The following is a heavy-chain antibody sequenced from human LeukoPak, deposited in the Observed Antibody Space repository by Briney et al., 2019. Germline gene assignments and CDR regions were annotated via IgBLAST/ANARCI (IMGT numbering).Heavy chain of an antibody. CDR2: ISAYNAKT. D-gene: IGHD6-25*01. Sequence: GASVKVSCKASGYTFNNYGISWVRQAPGQGLEWMGWISAYNAKTNYAQNLQGRVTVTTDTSTTTAYMELRSLRSDDTAVYYCARDGHIAAELFDYWGQGTLVTVSS. CDR1: GYTFNNYG. CDR3: ARDGHIAAELFDY. V-gene: IGHV1-18*01. J-gene: IGHJ4*02.